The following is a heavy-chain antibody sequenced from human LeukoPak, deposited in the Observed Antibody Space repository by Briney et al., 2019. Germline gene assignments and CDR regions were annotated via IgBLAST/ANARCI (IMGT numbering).Heavy chain of an antibody. CDR2: ISSSSSYI. J-gene: IGHJ3*01. D-gene: IGHD3-10*02. CDR1: GFTFSSYS. Sequence: GGSLRLSCAASGFTFSSYSMNWVRQAPGKGLEWVSSISSSSSYIYYADSVKGRFTISRDTSKNTLFLQMSSLTVEDTAVYYCTTFVALRAFDVWGQGTMVTVS. V-gene: IGHV3-21*01. CDR3: TTFVALRAFDV.